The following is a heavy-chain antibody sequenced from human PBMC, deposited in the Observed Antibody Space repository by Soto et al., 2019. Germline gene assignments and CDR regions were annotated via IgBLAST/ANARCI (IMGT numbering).Heavy chain of an antibody. Sequence: ASVKVSCKASGHTFTGYYMHWVRQAPGQGLEWMGWINPNSGDTNYAQKFQGRVTMTRDTSISTAYMDLRRLRSDDTAVYYCARVHTYYYDSGSFGYWGQGTLVTVSS. D-gene: IGHD3-22*01. CDR3: ARVHTYYYDSGSFGY. CDR2: INPNSGDT. CDR1: GHTFTGYY. V-gene: IGHV1-2*02. J-gene: IGHJ4*02.